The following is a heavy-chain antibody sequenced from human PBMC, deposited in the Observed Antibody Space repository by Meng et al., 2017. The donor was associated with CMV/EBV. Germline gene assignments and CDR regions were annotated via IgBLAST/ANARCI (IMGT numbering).Heavy chain of an antibody. CDR2: ISSYNGNT. D-gene: IGHD3-10*01. CDR1: GYTFTSYG. V-gene: IGHV1-18*01. Sequence: QVQLVQSGAEVEKPGGPVKVSCKASGYTFTSYGISRVRQASGQGLEWMGWISSYNGNTNYAQKLQGRVTMTTDTSTSTAYMELRSLRSDDTAVYYCARAWVGEEYYFDYWGQGTLVTVSS. CDR3: ARAWVGEEYYFDY. J-gene: IGHJ4*02.